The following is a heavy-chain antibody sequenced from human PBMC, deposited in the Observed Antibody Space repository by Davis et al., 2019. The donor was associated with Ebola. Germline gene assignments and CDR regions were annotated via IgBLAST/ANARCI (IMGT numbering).Heavy chain of an antibody. Sequence: GSLRLSCAASGFTFSGSAMHWVRQASGKGLEWVGRIRSKANSYATAYAASVKGRFTISRDDSKNTAYLQMNSLKTKDTAVYYCTGGNSPDYWGQGTLVTVSS. V-gene: IGHV3-73*01. D-gene: IGHD4-23*01. CDR1: GFTFSGSA. CDR2: IRSKANSYAT. CDR3: TGGNSPDY. J-gene: IGHJ4*02.